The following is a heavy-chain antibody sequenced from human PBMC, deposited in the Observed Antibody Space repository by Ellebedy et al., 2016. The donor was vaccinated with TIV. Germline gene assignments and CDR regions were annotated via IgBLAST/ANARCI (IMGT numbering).Heavy chain of an antibody. CDR3: AKDWILEWLPRPTVDY. CDR2: ISGSGGST. D-gene: IGHD3-3*01. J-gene: IGHJ4*02. Sequence: GGSLRLXXAASGFTFSSYAMSWVRQAPGKGLEWVSAISGSGGSTYYADSVKGRFTISRDNSKNTLYLQMNSLRAEDTAVYYCAKDWILEWLPRPTVDYWGQGTLVTVSS. V-gene: IGHV3-23*01. CDR1: GFTFSSYA.